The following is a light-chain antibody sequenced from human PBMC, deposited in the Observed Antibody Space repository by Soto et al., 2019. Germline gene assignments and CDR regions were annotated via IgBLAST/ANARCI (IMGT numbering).Light chain of an antibody. Sequence: DIVMTQSPDSLAVSLGEMATINCKSSQSVLYSPNNKNYLAWYQQKPRQPPKLLVYWASTRESGVPDRFSGSGSGIDVTLAISSLLAEDVAVYCCQQYYSSPLTFGGGPQVEIK. J-gene: IGKJ4*01. CDR3: QQYYSSPLT. V-gene: IGKV4-1*01. CDR1: QSVLYSPNNKNY. CDR2: WAS.